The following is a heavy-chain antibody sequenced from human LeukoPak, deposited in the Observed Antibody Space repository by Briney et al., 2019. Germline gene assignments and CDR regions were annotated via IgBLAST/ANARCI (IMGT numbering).Heavy chain of an antibody. D-gene: IGHD1-26*01. CDR3: VRQQTSHGNFDY. CDR1: GFTFSSSA. J-gene: IGHJ4*02. CDR2: IGTAGDT. Sequence: GGSLRLSCAASGFTFSSSAMSWVRQAPGKGLEWVSAIGTAGDTFYPGSVKGRFTISRENAKNSLSLQINSLKAEDTAVYYCVRQQTSHGNFDYWGQGTLVTVSS. V-gene: IGHV3-13*01.